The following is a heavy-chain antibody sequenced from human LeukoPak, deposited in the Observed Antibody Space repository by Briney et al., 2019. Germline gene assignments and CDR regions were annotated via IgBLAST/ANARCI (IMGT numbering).Heavy chain of an antibody. CDR1: GYTFTFYY. CDR3: ARTGGHLRYSLGYIGYILFDY. Sequence: ASGNVSCKASGYTFTFYYMHWVRHAPGQGLGWMGWINPISGGTNYEQKFWGSLTMTRDACISTAHMDLSRLKSDDTAVYYCARTGGHLRYSLGYIGYILFDYWGQGTLVTVSS. J-gene: IGHJ4*02. CDR2: INPISGGT. D-gene: IGHD5-12*01. V-gene: IGHV1-2*02.